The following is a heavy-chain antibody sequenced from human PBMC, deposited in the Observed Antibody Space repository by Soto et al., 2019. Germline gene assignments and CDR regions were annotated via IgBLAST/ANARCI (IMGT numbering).Heavy chain of an antibody. V-gene: IGHV4-59*01. J-gene: IGHJ6*02. CDR1: GDSISSYY. CDR3: ARGTIPYYYYGMDV. CDR2: IYDSGWT. Sequence: QVQLQESGPGLVKPSETLSLTCTVSGDSISSYYWTWIRQPPGEGLEWIGSIYDSGWTYYNPSLKSRVTISVDTSKNQFSLRLSSVSAADTAVYYCARGTIPYYYYGMDVWGQGATVTVSS. D-gene: IGHD3-10*01.